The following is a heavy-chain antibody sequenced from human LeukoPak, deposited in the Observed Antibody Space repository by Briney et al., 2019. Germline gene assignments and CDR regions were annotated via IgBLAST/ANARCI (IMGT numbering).Heavy chain of an antibody. CDR1: RFTFSSCA. J-gene: IGHJ3*02. CDR3: ARASTFLGAFDI. V-gene: IGHV3-66*01. Sequence: QPGGSLRLSCAASRFTFSSCAMSWVRQAPGKGLEWVSVVSSGGSTYYADSVKGRFIISRDNSKNTLYLQMNSLRADDTAVYYCARASTFLGAFDIWGQGTMVAVSS. D-gene: IGHD3-16*01. CDR2: VSSGGST.